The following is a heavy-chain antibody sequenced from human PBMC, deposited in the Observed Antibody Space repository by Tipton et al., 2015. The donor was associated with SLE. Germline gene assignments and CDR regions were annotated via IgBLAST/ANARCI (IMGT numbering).Heavy chain of an antibody. D-gene: IGHD4-11*01. Sequence: QLVQSGAEVKKPGASVKVSCKASGYTFATFAIHWVRQATGQGLEWMGWMNPNSGNTGYAQKFQGRVTMTRHTSISTAYMELSSLRSEDTAVYYCARGGHNSSYYYVDYWGQGTLVTVSS. V-gene: IGHV1-8*02. CDR2: MNPNSGNT. CDR3: ARGGHNSSYYYVDY. J-gene: IGHJ4*02. CDR1: GYTFATFA.